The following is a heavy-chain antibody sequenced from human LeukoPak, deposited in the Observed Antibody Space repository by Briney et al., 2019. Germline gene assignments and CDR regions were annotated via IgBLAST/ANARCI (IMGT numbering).Heavy chain of an antibody. CDR2: IYSDGST. J-gene: IGHJ4*02. Sequence: GGSPRLSCAASGFIVSGDFMSWVRQAPGKGLEWVSVIYSDGSTYYADSVKGRFTISRDNSKNTLDLQMTGLRAEDTAVYYCARERGRGRDSPWFDYWGQGTLVTVSS. CDR1: GFIVSGDF. D-gene: IGHD1-26*01. V-gene: IGHV3-53*01. CDR3: ARERGRGRDSPWFDY.